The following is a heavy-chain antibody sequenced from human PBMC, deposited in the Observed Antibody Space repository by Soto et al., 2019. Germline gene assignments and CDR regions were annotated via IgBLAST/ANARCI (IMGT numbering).Heavy chain of an antibody. V-gene: IGHV3-21*01. CDR2: VTSSPSSM. J-gene: IGHJ4*02. D-gene: IGHD3-22*01. CDR3: AREADFASSGYVLDY. Sequence: GSLRLSCAASGFTFSGFSMNWVRQAPGKGLEWVSSVTSSPSSMFYADSVKGRFTISRDDAKDSLFLQMNSLRADDTAVYYWAREADFASSGYVLDYWGLGTLVTVSS. CDR1: GFTFSGFS.